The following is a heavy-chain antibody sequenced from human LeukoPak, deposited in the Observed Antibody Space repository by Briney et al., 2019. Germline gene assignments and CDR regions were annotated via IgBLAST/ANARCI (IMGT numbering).Heavy chain of an antibody. V-gene: IGHV1-69*05. CDR3: ARARLAGSLGNFDY. CDR2: IIPIFGTA. D-gene: IGHD7-27*01. Sequence: SVKVSCKAPGGTFSSYAISWVRQAPGQGLEWMGRIIPIFGTANYAQKFQGRVTITTDESTSTAYMELSSLRSEDTAVYYCARARLAGSLGNFDYWGQGTLVTVSS. CDR1: GGTFSSYA. J-gene: IGHJ4*02.